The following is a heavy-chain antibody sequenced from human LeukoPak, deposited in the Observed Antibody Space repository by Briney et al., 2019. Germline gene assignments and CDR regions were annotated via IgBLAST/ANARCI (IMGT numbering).Heavy chain of an antibody. D-gene: IGHD3-10*01. Sequence: KAGGSLRLSCAASGFTFSSYGMYWVRQAPGKGLEWVSSISSSSSYIYYADSVKGRFTISRDNAKNSLHLQMNSLRAEDTAVYYCARKLWFGEPCCYFDYWGQGTLVTVSS. CDR2: ISSSSSYI. CDR3: ARKLWFGEPCCYFDY. CDR1: GFTFSSYG. J-gene: IGHJ4*02. V-gene: IGHV3-21*01.